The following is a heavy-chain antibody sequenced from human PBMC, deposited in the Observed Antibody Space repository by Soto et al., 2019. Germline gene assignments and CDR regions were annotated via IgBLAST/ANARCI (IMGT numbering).Heavy chain of an antibody. CDR3: AHRTPTVTWWFDP. Sequence: QITLKESGPTLVKPTQTLTLTCTFSGFSLTTSGVGVGWIRQPPGKALEWLALIYWDDDKRYSPSLKSRLTIPNDTSQTQVALIMTNMDPADTATYFCAHRTPTVTWWFDPWGQGTLVTVSS. D-gene: IGHD4-17*01. J-gene: IGHJ5*02. CDR1: GFSLTTSGVG. V-gene: IGHV2-5*02. CDR2: IYWDDDK.